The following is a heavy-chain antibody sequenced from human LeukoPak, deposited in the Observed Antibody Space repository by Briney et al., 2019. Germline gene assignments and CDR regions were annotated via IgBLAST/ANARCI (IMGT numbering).Heavy chain of an antibody. CDR2: MNPNSGKT. CDR1: GDTFTSYD. V-gene: IGHV1-8*01. CDR3: ACGEIAAAPDY. Sequence: AASVKVSCKASGDTFTSYDINWVRQATGQGLEWMGWMNPNSGKTAYSQKFQGRVAMTRNTSISTAYMELSSLTSEDTAVYYCACGEIAAAPDYWGQGTLVTVSS. D-gene: IGHD6-13*01. J-gene: IGHJ4*02.